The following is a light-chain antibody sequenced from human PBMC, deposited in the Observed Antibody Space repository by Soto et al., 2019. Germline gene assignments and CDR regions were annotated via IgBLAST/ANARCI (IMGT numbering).Light chain of an antibody. CDR3: QQYTTYST. Sequence: DIHMTQSPSTLSASVGDRVTNTCRASQSISTWLAWYQQKPGKAPELLIFDASSLKSGVPSRFSGSGFGTEFTLTITSLQPDDFATYYCQQYTTYSTFGQGTKVDIK. CDR2: DAS. V-gene: IGKV1-5*01. J-gene: IGKJ1*01. CDR1: QSISTW.